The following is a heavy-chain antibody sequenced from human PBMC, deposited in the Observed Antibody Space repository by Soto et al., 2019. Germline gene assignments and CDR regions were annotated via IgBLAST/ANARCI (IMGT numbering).Heavy chain of an antibody. Sequence: SETLSLTCTVSGGSISSGGYYWSWIRQHPGKGLEWIGYIYYSGSTYYNPSLKSRVTISVDTSKNQFSLKLSSVTAADTAVYYCARGDYGGNPADYWGQGTLVTVSS. D-gene: IGHD4-17*01. CDR3: ARGDYGGNPADY. V-gene: IGHV4-31*03. J-gene: IGHJ4*02. CDR1: GGSISSGGYY. CDR2: IYYSGST.